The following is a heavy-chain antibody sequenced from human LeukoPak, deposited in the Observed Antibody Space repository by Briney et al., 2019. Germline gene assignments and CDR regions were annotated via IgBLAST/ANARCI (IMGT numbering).Heavy chain of an antibody. CDR1: GGTFSSYA. Sequence: GPLKVSCKASGGTFSSYAMSWVRQAPGKGLEWVSGISGSGGSTYYADSVKDRFTISRDNSKNTLSLQVNSLRAEDTAVYYCAILTRRDGNNPFDYWGQGTLVTVSS. CDR2: ISGSGGST. J-gene: IGHJ4*02. V-gene: IGHV3-23*01. D-gene: IGHD5-24*01. CDR3: AILTRRDGNNPFDY.